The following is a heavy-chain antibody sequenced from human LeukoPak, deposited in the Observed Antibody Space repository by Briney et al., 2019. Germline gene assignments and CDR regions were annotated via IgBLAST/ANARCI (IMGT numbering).Heavy chain of an antibody. CDR2: VCHGVT. V-gene: IGHV4-38-2*01. Sequence: SEALSLTCAVEGVFISSGYHWGWIRQPPGKGLEWIGTVCHGVTYYDPSLKSRVSISADTSKNLFSLNLSSVTAADTAVYYCARGVARRREGYNSELDNWGQGTLVTVSS. J-gene: IGHJ4*02. D-gene: IGHD5-24*01. CDR1: GVFISSGYH. CDR3: ARGVARRREGYNSELDN.